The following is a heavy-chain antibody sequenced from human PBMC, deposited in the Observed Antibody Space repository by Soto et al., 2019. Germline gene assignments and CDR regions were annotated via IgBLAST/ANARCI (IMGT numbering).Heavy chain of an antibody. CDR2: ISGSGGST. CDR1: GFTFSSYA. D-gene: IGHD3-22*01. CDR3: AKEEHYYDSSGYYPPDY. Sequence: EVQLLESGGGLVQPWGSLRLSCAASGFTFSSYAMSWVRQAPGKGLEWVAAISGSGGSTYYADSVKGRFTISRDNSKNTLYLQMNSLRAEDTAVYYCAKEEHYYDSSGYYPPDYWGQGTLVTVSS. V-gene: IGHV3-23*01. J-gene: IGHJ4*02.